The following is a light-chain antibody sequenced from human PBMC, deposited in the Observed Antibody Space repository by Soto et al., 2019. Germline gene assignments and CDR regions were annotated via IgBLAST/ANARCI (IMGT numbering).Light chain of an antibody. CDR1: QSINWR. Sequence: DIQMTQSPSTLSASVGDRVTITCWASQSINWRLAWYQQKPGKAPNLLIYDASSLESGVPSRFSGSGSGTDFTLTINSLQPDDFATYYCQQYYSYSWTFGQGTKVEIK. V-gene: IGKV1-5*01. J-gene: IGKJ1*01. CDR3: QQYYSYSWT. CDR2: DAS.